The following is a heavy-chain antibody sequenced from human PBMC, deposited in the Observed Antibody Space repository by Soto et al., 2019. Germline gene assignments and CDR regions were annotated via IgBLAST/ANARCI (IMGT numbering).Heavy chain of an antibody. V-gene: IGHV3-7*04. CDR1: ESTVRRDW. CDR3: SGGVGDAF. D-gene: IGHD1-26*01. J-gene: IGHJ4*02. CDR2: TNQDGSEK. Sequence: EVHLVESGGGLVQTGGSLRLSCAISESTVRRDWMNWVRQAPGKGLEWVAHTNQDGSEKYYVDSVKGRFTNTRDNAKNTLYLQMNSLRVGDTAMYYCSGGVGDAFWGQGTLVTVSS.